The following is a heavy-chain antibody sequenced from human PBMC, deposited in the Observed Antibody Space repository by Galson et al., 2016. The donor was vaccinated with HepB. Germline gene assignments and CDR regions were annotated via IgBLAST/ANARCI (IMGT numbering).Heavy chain of an antibody. CDR1: GGSINSDVW. Sequence: SETLSLTCAVSGGSINSDVWWSWVRQAPGKGLEWIGEIYNTGSTNYNPSLKTRFIMSLDKSKNQFSLKLSSVTAADTARYYCVSYATGHGGTGYWGPGILVTVSS. D-gene: IGHD1-7*01. J-gene: IGHJ4*02. CDR2: IYNTGST. V-gene: IGHV4-4*02. CDR3: VSYATGHGGTGY.